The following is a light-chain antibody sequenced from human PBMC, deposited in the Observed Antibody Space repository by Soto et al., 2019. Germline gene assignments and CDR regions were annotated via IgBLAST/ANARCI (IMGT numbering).Light chain of an antibody. J-gene: IGKJ1*01. V-gene: IGKV1-5*01. CDR2: DAS. CDR3: QQYNSYPWT. CDR1: QSISSW. Sequence: DIQMTQSPSSVSASEGDRVTITCRASQSISSWLAWYQQKPGKAPELLIYDASSLESGVPSRFSGSGSGTEFTLTISSLQPDDFATYYCQQYNSYPWTFGQGTKVDIK.